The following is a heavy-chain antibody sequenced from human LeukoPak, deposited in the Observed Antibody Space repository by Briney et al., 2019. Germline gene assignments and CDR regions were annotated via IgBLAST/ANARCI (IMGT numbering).Heavy chain of an antibody. J-gene: IGHJ4*02. CDR3: ARFHSGSYFQ. Sequence: GGSLRLSCAAFGFTVSSNYMSWVRQAPGKGLEWVSIIYIGGSTYYADSVKGRFTISRDNAKNSLYLQMNSLRAEDTAVYYCARFHSGSYFQWGQGTLVTVSS. V-gene: IGHV3-66*01. CDR1: GFTVSSNY. D-gene: IGHD3-10*01. CDR2: IYIGGST.